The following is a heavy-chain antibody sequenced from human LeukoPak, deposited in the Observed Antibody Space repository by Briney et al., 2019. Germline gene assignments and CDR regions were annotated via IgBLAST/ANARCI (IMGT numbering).Heavy chain of an antibody. CDR1: GGSVSSGSYY. CDR2: IYYGGST. Sequence: SETLSLTCTVSGGSVSSGSYYRSWIRQPPGKGLEWIGYIYYGGSTDYNPSLKSRVTISKDTSKTQFSLRLSSVTAADTAVYYCARARLDSSGRFDYWGQGTLVTVSS. V-gene: IGHV4-61*01. D-gene: IGHD3-22*01. CDR3: ARARLDSSGRFDY. J-gene: IGHJ4*02.